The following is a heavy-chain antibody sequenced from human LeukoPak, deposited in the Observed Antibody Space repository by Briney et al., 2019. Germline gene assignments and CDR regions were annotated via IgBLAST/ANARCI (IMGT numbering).Heavy chain of an antibody. J-gene: IGHJ3*02. D-gene: IGHD7-27*01. CDR2: FDPEDGET. CDR3: ATVLTGDSARAFDI. Sequence: APVKVSCKVSGYTLTELSMHWVRQAPGKGLEWMGGFDPEDGETIYAQKFQGRVTMTEDTSTDTAYMELSSLRSEDTAVYYCATVLTGDSARAFDIWGQGTMVTVSS. V-gene: IGHV1-24*01. CDR1: GYTLTELS.